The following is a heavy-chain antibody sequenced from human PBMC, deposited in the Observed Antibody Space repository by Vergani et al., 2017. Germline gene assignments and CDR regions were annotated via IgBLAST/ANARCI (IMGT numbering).Heavy chain of an antibody. CDR1: GGSISSGGYY. V-gene: IGHV4-31*01. D-gene: IGHD3-3*01. J-gene: IGHJ4*02. CDR3: ARDRVSMFWSGLTYXFDY. Sequence: QVQLQESGPGLVKPSQTLSLTCTVSGGSISSGGYYWSWIRQHPGKGLEWIGYIYYSGSTYYNPSLKSLVTISVDTSKNQFSLKLSSVTAADTAVYYCARDRVSMFWSGLTYXFDYWGQGTLVTVSS. CDR2: IYYSGST.